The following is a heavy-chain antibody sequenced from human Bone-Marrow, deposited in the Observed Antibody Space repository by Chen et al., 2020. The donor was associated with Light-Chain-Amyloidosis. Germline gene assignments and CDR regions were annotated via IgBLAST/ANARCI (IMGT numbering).Heavy chain of an antibody. J-gene: IGHJ5*02. CDR2: FDPEDSET. D-gene: IGHD2-2*01. V-gene: IGHV1-24*01. CDR3: VSQAHLRSTSSTWFDP. CDR1: GSPLTDLH. Sequence: QIQLVQSGTDVKKPGASVKVSCNIYGSPLTDLHIHWVRQAPGKGLEWMGGFDPEDSETIYAQKFQGRVTMTEDTSTGKASMELTSLTYEDTAIYYCVSQAHLRSTSSTWFDPWGQGTLLTVSS.